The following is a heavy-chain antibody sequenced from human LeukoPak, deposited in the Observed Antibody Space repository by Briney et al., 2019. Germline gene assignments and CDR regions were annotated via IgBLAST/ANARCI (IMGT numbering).Heavy chain of an antibody. CDR2: IRQDGSER. J-gene: IGHJ5*02. D-gene: IGHD3-3*01. Sequence: PGGSPRLSCAASGFTFSSYWMSWVRQAPGKGLEWVANIRQDGSERYYVDSVKGRFTISRDNAKNSLYLQMNSLRAEDTAVYYCARATYYDFWSGYSWVNWFDPWGQGTLVTVSS. V-gene: IGHV3-7*01. CDR1: GFTFSSYW. CDR3: ARATYYDFWSGYSWVNWFDP.